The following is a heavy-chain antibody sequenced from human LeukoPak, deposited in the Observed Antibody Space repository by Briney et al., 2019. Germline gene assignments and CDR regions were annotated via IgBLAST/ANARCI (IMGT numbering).Heavy chain of an antibody. CDR1: GFTFDDYG. CDR3: ARDQPSYDFWSGYSRGYMDV. CDR2: ISSSSSYI. D-gene: IGHD3-3*01. Sequence: TGGSLRLSCAASGFTFDDYGMSWVRQAPGKGLEWVSSISSSSSYIYYADSVKGRFTISRDNAKNSLYLQMNSLRAEDTAVYYCARDQPSYDFWSGYSRGYMDVWGKGTTVTVSS. J-gene: IGHJ6*03. V-gene: IGHV3-21*01.